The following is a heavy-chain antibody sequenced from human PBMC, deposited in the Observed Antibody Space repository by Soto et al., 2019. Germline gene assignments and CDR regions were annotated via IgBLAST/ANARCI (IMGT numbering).Heavy chain of an antibody. CDR1: GFTFSKAW. CDR2: IKSKTDGGTT. V-gene: IGHV3-15*01. D-gene: IGHD6-19*01. J-gene: IGHJ4*02. CDR3: TTFHYSGAGY. Sequence: GGSLRHSCAASGFTFSKAWMSWVRQAPGKGLEWVGRIKSKTDGGTTDYAAPVKGRFTISRDDSKNTLFLQMNSLKTEDTAVYYCTTFHYSGAGYRGQGTLVTVSS.